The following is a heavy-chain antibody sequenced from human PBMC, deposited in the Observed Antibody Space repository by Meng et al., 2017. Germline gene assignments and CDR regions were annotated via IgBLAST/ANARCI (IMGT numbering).Heavy chain of an antibody. CDR2: IYHSGST. Sequence: GEPQEAGPGLVKPAGTLSLTCAVSGGSISSSNWWSWVRQPPGKGLEWIGEIYHSGSTNYNPSLKSRVTISVDKSKNQFSLKLSSVTAADTAVYYCARWSIYCSGGSCYSFDYWGQGTLVTVSS. CDR3: ARWSIYCSGGSCYSFDY. V-gene: IGHV4-4*02. CDR1: GGSISSSNW. D-gene: IGHD2-15*01. J-gene: IGHJ4*02.